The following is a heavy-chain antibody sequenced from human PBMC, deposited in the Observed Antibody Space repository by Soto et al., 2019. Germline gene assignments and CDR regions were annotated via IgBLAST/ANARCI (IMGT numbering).Heavy chain of an antibody. D-gene: IGHD5-18*01. V-gene: IGHV3-21*01. Sequence: EVQLVESGGGLVKPGGYLRLSCAASGFTFSSYSMNWVRQAPGKGLEWVSSISSSSSYIYYADSVKGRFTISSDNAKNSPYLQMNSLRAEDTAVYYCAGDGRDSYGHDYWGQGTLVTVSS. CDR3: AGDGRDSYGHDY. CDR2: ISSSSSYI. CDR1: GFTFSSYS. J-gene: IGHJ4*02.